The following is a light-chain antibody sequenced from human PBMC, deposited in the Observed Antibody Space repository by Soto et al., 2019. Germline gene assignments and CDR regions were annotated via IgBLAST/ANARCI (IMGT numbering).Light chain of an antibody. CDR3: QQYVISRT. CDR1: QSVSSSY. V-gene: IGKV3-20*01. Sequence: EIVLTQSPCTLSLSPGERATLSCRASQSVSSSYLAWYQQKLGQAPRLLIYGASSRATGIPDRFSGSGSGTDFTLTISRLEPEDFAVYYCQQYVISRTFGQHTKVEIK. CDR2: GAS. J-gene: IGKJ1*01.